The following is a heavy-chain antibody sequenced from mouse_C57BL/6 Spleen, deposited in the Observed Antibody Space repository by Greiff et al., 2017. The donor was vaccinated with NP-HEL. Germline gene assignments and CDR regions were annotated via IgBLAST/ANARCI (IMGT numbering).Heavy chain of an antibody. CDR3: AYYYGSSYGYFDV. D-gene: IGHD1-1*01. CDR2: IDPETGGT. V-gene: IGHV1-15*01. J-gene: IGHJ1*03. CDR1: GYTFTDYE. Sequence: QVQLQQSGAELVRPGASVTLSCKASGYTFTDYEMHWVKQTPVHGLEWIGAIDPETGGTAYNQKFKGKAILTADKSSSTAYMELRSLTSEDSAVYYCAYYYGSSYGYFDVWGTGTTATVSS.